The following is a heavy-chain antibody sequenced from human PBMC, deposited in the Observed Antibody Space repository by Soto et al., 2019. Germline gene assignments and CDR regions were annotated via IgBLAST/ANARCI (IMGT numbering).Heavy chain of an antibody. CDR1: GYTFTIYV. CDR2: INAGNGNT. J-gene: IGHJ5*02. Sequence: GASVKVSCTASGYTFTIYVMHWLCQAPGQRLEWMGWINAGNGNTKYSQKFQGRVTITRDTSASTAYMELSSLRSEDTAVYYCAREYTDPLNWLAPWAQGTGVTVSS. V-gene: IGHV1-3*01. D-gene: IGHD1-20*01. CDR3: AREYTDPLNWLAP.